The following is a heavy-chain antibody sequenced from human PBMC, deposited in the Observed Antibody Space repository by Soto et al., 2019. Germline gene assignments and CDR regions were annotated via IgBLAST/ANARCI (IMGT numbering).Heavy chain of an antibody. Sequence: GGSLRLSCAASGFTFSTYAMTWVRQAPGKGLEWVSVISASGHNTYNAEPVKGRFTISRDNSKNTLFLQMNSLRAEDTAVYYCVRRGLDPTAFDYWGQGTLVTVSS. CDR3: VRRGLDPTAFDY. CDR2: ISASGHNT. V-gene: IGHV3-23*01. J-gene: IGHJ4*02. D-gene: IGHD1-1*01. CDR1: GFTFSTYA.